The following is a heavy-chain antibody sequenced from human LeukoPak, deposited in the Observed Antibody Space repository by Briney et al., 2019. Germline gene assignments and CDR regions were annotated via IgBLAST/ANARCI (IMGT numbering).Heavy chain of an antibody. CDR1: GYTFTNYG. CDR3: ASLGLYDILGVDP. V-gene: IGHV1-18*01. CDR2: ISAYNGYT. Sequence: ASVKVSCKASGYTFTNYGVSWVRQAPGQGLEWMGWISAYNGYTNYAQKFQFRVTMTTDTSTSTAYMELRSLTSDDTAVYYCASLGLYDILGVDPWGQGTLVTVSS. D-gene: IGHD3-9*01. J-gene: IGHJ5*02.